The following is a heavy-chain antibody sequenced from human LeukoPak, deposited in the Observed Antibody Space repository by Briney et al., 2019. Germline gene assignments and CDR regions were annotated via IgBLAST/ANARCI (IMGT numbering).Heavy chain of an antibody. V-gene: IGHV4-39*01. J-gene: IGHJ4*02. CDR1: GGSISSYY. Sequence: SETLSLTCTVSGGSISSYYWGWIRQPPGKGLEWIGSIYYSGSTYYNPSLKSRVTISVDTSKNQFSLKLSSVTAADTAVYYCASSITIFGVVFYWGQGTLVTVSS. CDR3: ASSITIFGVVFY. D-gene: IGHD3-3*01. CDR2: IYYSGST.